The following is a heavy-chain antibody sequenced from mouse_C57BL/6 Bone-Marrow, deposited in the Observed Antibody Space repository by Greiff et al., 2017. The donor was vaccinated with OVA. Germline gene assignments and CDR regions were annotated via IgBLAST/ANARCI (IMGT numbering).Heavy chain of an antibody. Sequence: VQLQQSGAELVRPGASVKLSCTASGFNIKDDYMHWVKQRPEQGLEWIGWIDPENGDTEYASKFQGKATITADTSSNTAYLQLSSLTSEDTDVYYCTTEGVRHRAYWGQGTLVTVSA. V-gene: IGHV14-4*01. CDR2: IDPENGDT. CDR3: TTEGVRHRAY. CDR1: GFNIKDDY. J-gene: IGHJ3*01. D-gene: IGHD2-14*01.